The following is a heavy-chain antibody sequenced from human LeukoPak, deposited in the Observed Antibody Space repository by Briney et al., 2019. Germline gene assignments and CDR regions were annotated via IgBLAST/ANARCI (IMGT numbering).Heavy chain of an antibody. CDR3: AAEGQWSLVHYFNS. V-gene: IGHV1-24*01. Sequence: LGASVTVSCKVSGNTLTDLSIHWVRQAPEKGLDWMGGFDPEDAEVIYAEKFQDRVTMTEDPSTDTAYLELSSLRSEDTAVYYCAAEGQWSLVHYFNSWGQGTLVTVSS. CDR2: FDPEDAEV. J-gene: IGHJ4*02. D-gene: IGHD2-15*01. CDR1: GNTLTDLS.